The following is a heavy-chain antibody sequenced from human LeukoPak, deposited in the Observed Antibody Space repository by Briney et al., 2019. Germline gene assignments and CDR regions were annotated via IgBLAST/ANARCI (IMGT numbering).Heavy chain of an antibody. D-gene: IGHD2-15*01. V-gene: IGHV3-48*01. Sequence: GGSLRLSCAASGFTFSSYSMNWVRQAPGKGLEWVSYISSSSSTIYYADSVKGRFTISRDNAKNSLYLQMNSLRAEDTAVYYCARARYCSGGSCYYAFDIWGQGTMVTVSS. CDR3: ARARYCSGGSCYYAFDI. CDR1: GFTFSSYS. J-gene: IGHJ3*02. CDR2: ISSSSSTI.